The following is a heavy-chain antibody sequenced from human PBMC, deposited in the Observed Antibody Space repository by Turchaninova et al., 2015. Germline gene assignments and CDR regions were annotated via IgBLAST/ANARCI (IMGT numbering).Heavy chain of an antibody. CDR1: GFGFNSYG. CDR2: TSFEGGSQ. V-gene: IGHV3-30*18. J-gene: IGHJ6*02. Sequence: QVQLVESGGGVVQPGRSLRLSCAASGFGFNSYGMHWVRQGPGKGLGGGAVTSFEGGSQKYVPPGKVRFTISIDNSKNTLDLQMNSLGADDTGIYYCAKVGGSSYYNYGMDVWGQGTTVIVSS. D-gene: IGHD3-10*01. CDR3: AKVGGSSYYNYGMDV.